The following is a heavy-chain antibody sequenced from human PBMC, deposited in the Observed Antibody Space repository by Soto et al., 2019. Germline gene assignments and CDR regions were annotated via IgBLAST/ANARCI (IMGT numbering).Heavy chain of an antibody. J-gene: IGHJ4*02. D-gene: IGHD3-22*01. V-gene: IGHV3-21*01. CDR2: ISSSSSYI. Sequence: PVGSLRLSCAASGFTFSSYSMNWVRQAPGKGLEWVSSISSSSSYIYYADSVKGRFTISRDNAKNSLYLQMNSLRAEDTAVYYCARVYSTGYYDGPFDYWGQGTLVTVSS. CDR1: GFTFSSYS. CDR3: ARVYSTGYYDGPFDY.